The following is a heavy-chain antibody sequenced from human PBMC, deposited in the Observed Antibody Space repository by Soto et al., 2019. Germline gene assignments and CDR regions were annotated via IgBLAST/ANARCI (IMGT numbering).Heavy chain of an antibody. Sequence: GASVKVSCKASGYTFTGYYMHWVRQAPGQGLEWMAWISPNSGDSKYAQKFQDRVTVTRDTSISTAYMEMSRLTSNDTAVYYCARESAGDTSLTGYAIGEFDYWGQGTLVTVSS. J-gene: IGHJ4*02. V-gene: IGHV1-2*02. D-gene: IGHD2-8*01. CDR1: GYTFTGYY. CDR2: ISPNSGDS. CDR3: ARESAGDTSLTGYAIGEFDY.